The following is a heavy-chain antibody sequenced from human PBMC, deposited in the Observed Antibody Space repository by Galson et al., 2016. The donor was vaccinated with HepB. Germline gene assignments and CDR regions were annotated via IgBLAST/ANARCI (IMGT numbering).Heavy chain of an antibody. CDR1: GFTFSNYA. D-gene: IGHD4-11*01. CDR3: SKPPYTNSLFPLVY. CDR2: VSGRGGKT. V-gene: IGHV3-23*01. J-gene: IGHJ4*02. Sequence: SLRLSCAASGFTFSNYAMSWVRQAPGKGLEWVSTVSGRGGKTSYADSVKGRFTISRDNFKNTLYLQMNSLRAEDTAIYDCSKPPYTNSLFPLVYWGQGTLVTVSS.